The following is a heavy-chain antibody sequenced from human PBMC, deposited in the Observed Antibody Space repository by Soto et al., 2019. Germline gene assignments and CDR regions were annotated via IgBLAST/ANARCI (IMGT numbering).Heavy chain of an antibody. D-gene: IGHD3-3*01. CDR2: IYWDDDK. CDR3: AHRVLRTVFGLVTTTAIYFDF. Sequence: QITLNESGPTQVKPRQTLTLTCAFSGFSLTTCGVGVGWIRQSPGKAAEWLALIYWDDDKRYSPSLKSRLTIPKDTSKNQVVLTMAELDPADTATYYCAHRVLRTVFGLVTTTAIYFDFWGQGTPVAVSS. J-gene: IGHJ4*02. V-gene: IGHV2-5*02. CDR1: GFSLTTCGVG.